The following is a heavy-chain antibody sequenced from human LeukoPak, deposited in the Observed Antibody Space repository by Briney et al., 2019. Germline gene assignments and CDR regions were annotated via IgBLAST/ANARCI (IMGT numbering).Heavy chain of an antibody. Sequence: PSETLSLTCTVSGGSISNYYWSWIRQPPGKGLEWIGTIYHSGSTYYNPSLKSRVTISVDTSKNQFSLNLSSMTAADTAVYYCARVVGNYYFDYWGQGTLVTVSS. V-gene: IGHV4-59*08. CDR2: IYHSGST. D-gene: IGHD1-7*01. CDR1: GGSISNYY. CDR3: ARVVGNYYFDY. J-gene: IGHJ4*02.